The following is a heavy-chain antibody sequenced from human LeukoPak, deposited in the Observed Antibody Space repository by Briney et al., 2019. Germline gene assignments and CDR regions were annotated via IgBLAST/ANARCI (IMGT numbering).Heavy chain of an antibody. Sequence: ASVKVSCKASGYTFTGYYMHWVRQAPGQGLEWMGRINPNSGGTNYAQKFQGRVTMTRDTSISTAYMELSRLGSDDTAVYYCARDGTGYCSGGSCYSGASFDYWGQGTLVTVSS. J-gene: IGHJ4*02. D-gene: IGHD2-15*01. CDR1: GYTFTGYY. V-gene: IGHV1-2*06. CDR2: INPNSGGT. CDR3: ARDGTGYCSGGSCYSGASFDY.